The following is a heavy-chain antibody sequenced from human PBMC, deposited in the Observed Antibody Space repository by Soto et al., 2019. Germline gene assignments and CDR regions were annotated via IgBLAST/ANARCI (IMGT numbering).Heavy chain of an antibody. CDR2: IKRKSNGGTT. Sequence: EVQLVESGGGLVKPGGSLRLSYAASGFTFSNAWMAWVRQAPGKGLEWVGRIKRKSNGGTTDYAAPVKGRFTISRDDSKTTLYLQMDSLKTEDTAVYYCATDWGRDWGQGTLVTVSS. CDR3: ATDWGRD. J-gene: IGHJ4*02. CDR1: GFTFSNAW. V-gene: IGHV3-15*01. D-gene: IGHD3-16*01.